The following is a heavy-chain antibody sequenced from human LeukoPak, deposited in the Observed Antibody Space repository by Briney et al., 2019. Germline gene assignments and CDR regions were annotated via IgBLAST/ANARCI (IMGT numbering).Heavy chain of an antibody. CDR2: IKQDGSEK. Sequence: GGSLRLSCAASGFTFSSYWMSWVRQAPGKGLEWVANIKQDGSEKYYVDSVKGRFTISRDNAKNSLYLQMNSLRAEDTAVYYCARGTEGPYSSSWYAPHWGQGTLVTVSS. CDR3: ARGTEGPYSSSWYAPH. J-gene: IGHJ4*02. D-gene: IGHD6-13*01. CDR1: GFTFSSYW. V-gene: IGHV3-7*01.